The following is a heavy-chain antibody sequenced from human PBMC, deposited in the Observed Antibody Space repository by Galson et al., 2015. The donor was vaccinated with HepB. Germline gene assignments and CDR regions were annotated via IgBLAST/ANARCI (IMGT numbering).Heavy chain of an antibody. D-gene: IGHD1-26*01. CDR3: AKVLGAYYFDS. Sequence: SLRLSCAASGFTFSSYAMHWVRQPPGKGLEWVSLISGAGGGTYYADSVKGRFTISRDNSKNTLYLQMNSLRAEDTAIYYCAKVLGAYYFDSWGQGTLVTVSS. J-gene: IGHJ4*02. CDR2: ISGAGGGT. V-gene: IGHV3-23*01. CDR1: GFTFSSYA.